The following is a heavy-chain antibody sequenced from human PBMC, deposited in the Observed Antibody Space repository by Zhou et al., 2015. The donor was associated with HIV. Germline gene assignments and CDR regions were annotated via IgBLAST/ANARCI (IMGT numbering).Heavy chain of an antibody. D-gene: IGHD1-1*01. V-gene: IGHV1-8*01. CDR1: GYNFPDYD. CDR3: ARLPSIVVSGTGYFYGMDV. J-gene: IGHJ6*02. CDR2: MSPKTGNR. Sequence: QEQLVQSGAEVKNPGASVKVSCKASGYNFPDYDINWVRQAPGQGLEWMGWMSPKTGNRGLCRQICGQTHPDQGHLHRNSLHGVDQCDISGHGRLLCARLPSIVVSGTGYFYGMDVWGQGTTVTVSS.